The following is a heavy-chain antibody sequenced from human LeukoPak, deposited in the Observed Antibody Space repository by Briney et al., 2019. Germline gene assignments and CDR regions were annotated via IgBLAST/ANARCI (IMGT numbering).Heavy chain of an antibody. CDR2: ISYSGSN. J-gene: IGHJ4*02. Sequence: PSETLSLTCSVSGGAISSRYYWSWIRQHPGKGLEWIGYISYSGSNYYNPSLKSRVTISVDTSKSQFSLKLSFVTAADTAVYYCARVLRYEPAFDSWGQGTLVTVSS. CDR1: GGAISSRYY. D-gene: IGHD5-12*01. CDR3: ARVLRYEPAFDS. V-gene: IGHV4-31*03.